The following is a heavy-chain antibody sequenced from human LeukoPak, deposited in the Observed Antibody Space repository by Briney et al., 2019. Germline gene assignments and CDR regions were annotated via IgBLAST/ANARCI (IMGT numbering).Heavy chain of an antibody. CDR2: ISTSGST. CDR1: GGSISSYY. J-gene: IGHJ3*02. CDR3: ARTGSGYDAFDI. Sequence: SETLSLTCTVSGGSISSYYWSWIRQPAGKGLEWIGRISTSGSTNYNPSIKSRVTMSVDTSKNQFSLKLSSVTAADTAVYYCARTGSGYDAFDIWGQGTMVNVSS. V-gene: IGHV4-4*07. D-gene: IGHD6-19*01.